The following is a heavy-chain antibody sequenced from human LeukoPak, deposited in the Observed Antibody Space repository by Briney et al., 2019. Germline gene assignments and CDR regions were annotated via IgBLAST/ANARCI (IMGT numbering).Heavy chain of an antibody. Sequence: GGSLRLSCTAPGSRFDDHGMAWVRQAPGKGLEWVCGINWNGGSTGYADSVKGRFTISRDNAKNSLYLQMNRLRANDTALYYCARGDSSGWYFDDWGQGTLVTVSS. J-gene: IGHJ4*02. V-gene: IGHV3-20*04. CDR3: ARGDSSGWYFDD. CDR1: GSRFDDHG. D-gene: IGHD6-19*01. CDR2: INWNGGST.